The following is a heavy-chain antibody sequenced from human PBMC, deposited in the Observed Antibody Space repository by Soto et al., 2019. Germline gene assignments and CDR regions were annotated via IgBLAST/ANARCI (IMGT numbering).Heavy chain of an antibody. CDR2: MNPNSGNT. J-gene: IGHJ5*02. CDR3: AREVVGRLDP. V-gene: IGHV1-8*01. CDR1: GYSLNSYD. Sequence: ASVKVSCAESGYSLNSYDSNWVRQATGQGLERMGWMNPNSGNTGYAQKFQGRVTMTRNTSISTAYMELSSLRSEDTAVYCCAREVVGRLDPWGQGTLVTVSS. D-gene: IGHD3-10*01.